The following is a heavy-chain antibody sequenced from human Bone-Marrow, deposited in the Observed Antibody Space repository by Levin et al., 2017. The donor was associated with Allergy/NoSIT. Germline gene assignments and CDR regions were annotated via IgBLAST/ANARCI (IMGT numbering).Heavy chain of an antibody. D-gene: IGHD5-24*01. V-gene: IGHV3-23*01. Sequence: QAGGSLRLSCAASGFTFTSLVMTWVRQAPGKGLEWVSAISGSGDKTFYADSVKGRFTISRDNSKNTLYLQMNSLRADDTALYYCVTRPPAGATIAPFDYWGQGTLVTVSS. CDR1: GFTFTSLV. CDR3: VTRPPAGATIAPFDY. CDR2: ISGSGDKT. J-gene: IGHJ4*02.